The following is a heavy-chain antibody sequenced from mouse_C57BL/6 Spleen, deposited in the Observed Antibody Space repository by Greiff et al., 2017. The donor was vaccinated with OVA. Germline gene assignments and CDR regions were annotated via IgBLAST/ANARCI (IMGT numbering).Heavy chain of an antibody. Sequence: QVQLQQPGAELVRPGSSVKLSCKASGYTFTSYWMHWVKQRPIQGLEWIGNIDPSDSETHYNQKFKDKATLTVDKSSSTAYMQLSSLTSADSAVYYCARDYDYNKGTWFADGGQGTLVTVSA. CDR1: GYTFTSYW. V-gene: IGHV1-52*01. J-gene: IGHJ3*01. CDR2: IDPSDSET. D-gene: IGHD2-4*01. CDR3: ARDYDYNKGTWFAD.